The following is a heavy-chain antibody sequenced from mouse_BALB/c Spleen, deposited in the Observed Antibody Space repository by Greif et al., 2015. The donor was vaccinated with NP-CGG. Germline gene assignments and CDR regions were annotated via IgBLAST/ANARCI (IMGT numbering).Heavy chain of an antibody. D-gene: IGHD1-1*01. V-gene: IGHV5-12-1*01. CDR3: ARQDYYGSGKDAMDY. Sequence: DVQLVESGGGLVKPGGSLKLSCAASGFAFSSYDMSWVRQTPEKRLEWVAYISSGGGSTYYPDTVKGRFTISRDNAKNTLYLQMSSLKSEDTAMYYCARQDYYGSGKDAMDYWGQGTSVTVSS. J-gene: IGHJ4*01. CDR2: ISSGGGST. CDR1: GFAFSSYD.